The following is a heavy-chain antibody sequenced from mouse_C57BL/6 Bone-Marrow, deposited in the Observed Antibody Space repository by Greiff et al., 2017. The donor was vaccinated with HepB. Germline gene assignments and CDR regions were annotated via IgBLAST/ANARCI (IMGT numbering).Heavy chain of an antibody. CDR3: ARQDYYGSSYGNPFDY. J-gene: IGHJ2*01. CDR1: GFTFSSYT. D-gene: IGHD1-1*01. CDR2: ISGGGGNT. V-gene: IGHV5-9*01. Sequence: EVKLEESGGGLVKPGGSLKLSCAASGFTFSSYTMSWVRQTPEKRLEWVATISGGGGNTYYPDSVKGRFTISRDNAKNTLYLQMSSLRSEDTALYYCARQDYYGSSYGNPFDYWGQGTTLTVSS.